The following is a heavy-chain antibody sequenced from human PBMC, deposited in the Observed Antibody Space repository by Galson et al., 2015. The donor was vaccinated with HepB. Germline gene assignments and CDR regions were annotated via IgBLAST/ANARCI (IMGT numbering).Heavy chain of an antibody. V-gene: IGHV1-46*01. D-gene: IGHD1-26*01. Sequence: SCKASGYTFTSYYMHWVRQAPGQGLEWMGIINPSGGSTSYAQKFQGRVTMTRDTSTSTVYMELSSLRSEDTAVYYCAGSNHNSMISGSYYRAFDIWGQGTMVAVSS. CDR3: AGSNHNSMISGSYYRAFDI. J-gene: IGHJ3*02. CDR2: INPSGGST. CDR1: GYTFTSYY.